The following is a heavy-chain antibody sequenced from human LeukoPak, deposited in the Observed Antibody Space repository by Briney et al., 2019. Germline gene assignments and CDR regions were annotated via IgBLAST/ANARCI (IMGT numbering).Heavy chain of an antibody. Sequence: GRSLRLSCAASGFTFDDYAMHWVRQAPGKGLEWVSGISWNSGSIGYADSVKGRFTISRDNSKNTLYLQMNSLRAEDTAVYYCARDHYYDSSGYLSYWGQGTLVTVSS. J-gene: IGHJ4*02. V-gene: IGHV3-9*01. D-gene: IGHD3-22*01. CDR1: GFTFDDYA. CDR3: ARDHYYDSSGYLSY. CDR2: ISWNSGSI.